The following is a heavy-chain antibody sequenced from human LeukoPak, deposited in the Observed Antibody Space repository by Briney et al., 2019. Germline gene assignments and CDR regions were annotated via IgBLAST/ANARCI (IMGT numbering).Heavy chain of an antibody. V-gene: IGHV4-61*01. D-gene: IGHD1-7*01. J-gene: IGHJ6*02. CDR2: IYYSGST. Sequence: SETLSLTCTVSGGSVSSGSYYWSWIRQPPGKGLEWIGYIYYSGSTNYNPPLKSRVTISVDTSKNQFSLKLSSVTAADTAVYYCARTNYKKGMDVWGQGTTVTVSS. CDR3: ARTNYKKGMDV. CDR1: GGSVSSGSYY.